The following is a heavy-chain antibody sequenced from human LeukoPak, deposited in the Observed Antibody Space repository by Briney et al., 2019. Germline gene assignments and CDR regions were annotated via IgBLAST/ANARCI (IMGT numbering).Heavy chain of an antibody. Sequence: SETLSLTCTLSSGSLSIYYWIWIRQPAGKGLEWIGRIYTSGTTNYNPSLKSRVTMSVDTSKNQFSLKPSSVTAADTAVYYCARGSSSGWYEGAFDIWGQGTMVTVSS. V-gene: IGHV4-4*07. D-gene: IGHD6-19*01. J-gene: IGHJ3*02. CDR3: ARGSSSGWYEGAFDI. CDR1: SGSLSIYY. CDR2: IYTSGTT.